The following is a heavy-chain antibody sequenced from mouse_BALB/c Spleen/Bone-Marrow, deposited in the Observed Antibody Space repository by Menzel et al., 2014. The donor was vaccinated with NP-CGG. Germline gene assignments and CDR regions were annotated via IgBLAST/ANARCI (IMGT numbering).Heavy chain of an antibody. CDR3: ARSGYYGSSYFDY. V-gene: IGHV1-20*02. CDR1: GYSFTGYF. CDR2: INPYNGDT. J-gene: IGHJ2*01. Sequence: EVKLVESGPELVKPGASVKISCKASGYSFTGYFMNWVMQSHGKSLEWIGRINPYNGDTFYNQKFKGKATLTVDKPSSTAHMELRSLASEDSAVYYYARSGYYGSSYFDYWGQGTTLTVSS. D-gene: IGHD1-1*01.